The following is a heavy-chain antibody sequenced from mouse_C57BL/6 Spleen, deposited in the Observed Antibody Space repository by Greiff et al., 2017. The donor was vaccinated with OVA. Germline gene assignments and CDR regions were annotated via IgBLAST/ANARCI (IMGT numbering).Heavy chain of an antibody. CDR1: GFTFSDYG. CDR3: ARDYSNYVGYFDY. J-gene: IGHJ2*01. Sequence: DVQLVESGGGLVKPGGSLKLSCAASGFTFSDYGMHWVRQAPEKGLEWVAYISSGSSTIYYADTVKGRFTISRDNAKNTLFLQMTSLRSEDTAMYYCARDYSNYVGYFDYWGQGTTLTVSS. D-gene: IGHD2-5*01. CDR2: ISSGSSTI. V-gene: IGHV5-17*01.